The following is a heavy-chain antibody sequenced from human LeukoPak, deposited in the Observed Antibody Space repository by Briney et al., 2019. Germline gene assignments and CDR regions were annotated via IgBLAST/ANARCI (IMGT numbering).Heavy chain of an antibody. D-gene: IGHD1-26*01. CDR3: AKKYSTGLDP. CDR1: GFTFSSYA. V-gene: IGHV3-23*01. Sequence: PGGSLRLSCAASGFTFSSYAMHWVRQAPGKGLEWVSDISGSGGNTYYAHSVKGRFTISRGNSKNTLYLQMNSLRAEDTAVYYCAKKYSTGLDPWGQGTLVTVSS. CDR2: ISGSGGNT. J-gene: IGHJ5*02.